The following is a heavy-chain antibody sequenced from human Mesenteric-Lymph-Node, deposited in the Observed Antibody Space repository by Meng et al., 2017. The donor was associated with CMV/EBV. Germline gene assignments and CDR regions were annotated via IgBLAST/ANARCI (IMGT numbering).Heavy chain of an antibody. D-gene: IGHD6-19*01. Sequence: LTFAVYGGAFSEWHWTWIRQPPGKGLEWIGEINHSGSTIYSPSLRSRLTILVDTSRNQFSLNLRSVTPADTAVYYCARPRAGAGFEFWSHGTLVTV. V-gene: IGHV4-34*01. CDR3: ARPRAGAGFEF. J-gene: IGHJ4*01. CDR2: INHSGST. CDR1: GGAFSEWH.